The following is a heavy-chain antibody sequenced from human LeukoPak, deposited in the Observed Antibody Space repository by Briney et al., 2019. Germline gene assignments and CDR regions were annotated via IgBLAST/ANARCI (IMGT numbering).Heavy chain of an antibody. Sequence: GGSLRLSCAASGFTFSSYAMSWVRQAPGKGLEWVSAISGSGGSTYYADSVKGRFTISRDNSKNTLYLQMNSLRAEDTAVYYCAKDLFPSRGYSYGSVDYWVQGTLVTVSS. J-gene: IGHJ4*02. CDR1: GFTFSSYA. CDR2: ISGSGGST. CDR3: AKDLFPSRGYSYGSVDY. D-gene: IGHD5-18*01. V-gene: IGHV3-23*01.